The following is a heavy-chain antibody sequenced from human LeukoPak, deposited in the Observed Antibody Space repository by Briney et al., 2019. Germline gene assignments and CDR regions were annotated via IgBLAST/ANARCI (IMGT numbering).Heavy chain of an antibody. Sequence: SETLSLTCTVSGGSISSGGYYWSWIRQHPGKGLEWIGYIYYSGSTYYNPSLKSRVTISVDTSKNQFSLKLSSVTAADTAVYYCARGGAHGDYTIPSYDGMDVWGQGTTVTVSS. D-gene: IGHD4-17*01. CDR3: ARGGAHGDYTIPSYDGMDV. CDR2: IYYSGST. CDR1: GGSISSGGYY. J-gene: IGHJ6*02. V-gene: IGHV4-31*03.